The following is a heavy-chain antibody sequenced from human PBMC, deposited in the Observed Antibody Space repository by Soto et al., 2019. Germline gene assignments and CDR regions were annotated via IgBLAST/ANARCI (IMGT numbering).Heavy chain of an antibody. CDR3: ARRTPLYASESSRFDP. CDR1: GGSISSSNYY. CDR2: MHYSGST. Sequence: SETLALTCTVSGGSISSSNYYWGWIRQPPGKGLEWIGTMHYSGSTNYNPSLKSRVTISVDTSKNQFSLKLSSVTAADTAVYYCARRTPLYASESSRFDPWGQGALVTVSS. J-gene: IGHJ5*02. D-gene: IGHD3-10*01. V-gene: IGHV4-39*01.